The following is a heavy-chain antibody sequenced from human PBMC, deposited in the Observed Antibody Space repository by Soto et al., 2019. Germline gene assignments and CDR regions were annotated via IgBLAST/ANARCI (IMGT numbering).Heavy chain of an antibody. CDR1: GFTFSSYA. D-gene: IGHD3-10*01. Sequence: GGSLRLSCAASGFTFSSYAMSWVRQAPGKGLEWVSAISGSGGSTYYADSVKGRFTISRDNSKGTLYLQMNSLRAEDTAVYYCAKTLYGSGSYLDYWGQGTLVTVSS. CDR3: AKTLYGSGSYLDY. CDR2: ISGSGGST. J-gene: IGHJ4*02. V-gene: IGHV3-23*01.